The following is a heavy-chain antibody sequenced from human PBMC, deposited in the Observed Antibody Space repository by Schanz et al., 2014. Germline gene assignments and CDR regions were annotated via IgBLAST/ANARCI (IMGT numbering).Heavy chain of an antibody. Sequence: VQLVESGGGLVQPGGSVRLSCGASGFSFSTHWMAWVRQAPGKGLEWVSNISPTGSSTYYADSVKGRFSISRDNSQNTLYLQMDSLRPEDTAVYFCAKDTGYCHGGACYCFEYWGLGILVTVSS. CDR3: AKDTGYCHGGACYCFEY. V-gene: IGHV3-NL1*01. J-gene: IGHJ4*02. D-gene: IGHD2-8*02. CDR2: ISPTGSST. CDR1: GFSFSTHW.